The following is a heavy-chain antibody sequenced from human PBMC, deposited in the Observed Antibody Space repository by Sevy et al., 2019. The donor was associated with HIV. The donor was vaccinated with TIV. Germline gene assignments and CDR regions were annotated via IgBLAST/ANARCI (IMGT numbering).Heavy chain of an antibody. Sequence: GGSLRLSCAASGFTFSSYAMSWVRQAPGKGLEWVSAISGSGYLTYYTDSVKGRFTISRENSKNTLYLQMNSLRAGDTAVYYCAKEGGGYYYDSSGLFDYWGQGTLVTVSS. D-gene: IGHD3-22*01. CDR2: ISGSGYLT. V-gene: IGHV3-23*01. J-gene: IGHJ4*02. CDR3: AKEGGGYYYDSSGLFDY. CDR1: GFTFSSYA.